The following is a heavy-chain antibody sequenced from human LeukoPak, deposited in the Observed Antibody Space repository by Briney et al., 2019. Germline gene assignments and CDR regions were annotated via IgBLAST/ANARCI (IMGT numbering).Heavy chain of an antibody. V-gene: IGHV4-34*01. D-gene: IGHD6-6*01. J-gene: IGHJ6*03. CDR3: ARAIHYSSSAYFYYYYMDV. CDR2: INHSGST. Sequence: SETLSLTCAVYGGSFSGYYWSWIRQPPGKGLEWIGEINHSGSTNYNPSLKSRVTISVDTSKNQFSLKLSSVTAADTAVYYCARAIHYSSSAYFYYYYMDVWGKGTTVTVSS. CDR1: GGSFSGYY.